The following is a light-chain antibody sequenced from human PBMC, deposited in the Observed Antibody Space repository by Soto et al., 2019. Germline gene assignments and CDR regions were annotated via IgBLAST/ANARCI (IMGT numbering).Light chain of an antibody. J-gene: IGKJ5*01. CDR2: DAS. CDR1: QDISNY. CDR3: QQYDNLLIT. Sequence: DIQMTQSPSSLSASVGDRVTITCQASQDISNYLNWYQQKPGKAPKLLIYDASNLETGVTSRFSGTGSGTDFTFTISRLQPEDIATSYCQQYDNLLITFGQGTRLEIK. V-gene: IGKV1-33*01.